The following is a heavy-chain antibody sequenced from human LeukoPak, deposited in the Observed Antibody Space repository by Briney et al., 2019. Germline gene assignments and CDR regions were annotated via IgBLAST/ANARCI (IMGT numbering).Heavy chain of an antibody. J-gene: IGHJ6*03. CDR2: MNPNSGNT. Sequence: GASVKVSCKASGYTFTSYDINWVRQATGQGLEWMGWMNPNSGNTGYAQKFQGSVTITRNTSISTAYMELSSLRSEDTAVYYCARVGVIGSPYYYYMDVWGKGTTVTVSS. CDR3: ARVGVIGSPYYYYMDV. CDR1: GYTFTSYD. V-gene: IGHV1-8*03. D-gene: IGHD3-22*01.